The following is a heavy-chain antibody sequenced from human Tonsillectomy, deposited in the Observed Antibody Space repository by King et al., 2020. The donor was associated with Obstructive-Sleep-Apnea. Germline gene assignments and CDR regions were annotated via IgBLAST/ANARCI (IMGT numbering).Heavy chain of an antibody. V-gene: IGHV3-30*04. CDR3: ARDLRIRLGELSPLGY. D-gene: IGHD3-16*02. CDR2: ISYDGSNK. J-gene: IGHJ4*02. Sequence: QVQLVESGGGVVQPGRSLRLSCAASGFTFSSYAMHWVRQAPGKGLEWVAVISYDGSNKYYADSVKGRFTISRDNSKNTLYLQMNSLRAEDTAVYYCARDLRIRLGELSPLGYWGQGTLVTVSS. CDR1: GFTFSSYA.